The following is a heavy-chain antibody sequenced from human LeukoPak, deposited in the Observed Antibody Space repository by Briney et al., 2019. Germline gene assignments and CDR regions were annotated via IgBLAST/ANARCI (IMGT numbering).Heavy chain of an antibody. CDR3: ARVAVPRTFDY. CDR1: GYTFTSYY. J-gene: IGHJ4*02. Sequence: ASAKVSCKASGYTFTSYYMHWVRQAPGQGLEWMGIINPSGGSTSYAQKFQGRVTMTRDTSTSTVYMELSSLRSEDTAVYYCARVAVPRTFDYWGQGTLVTVSS. CDR2: INPSGGST. D-gene: IGHD6-19*01. V-gene: IGHV1-46*03.